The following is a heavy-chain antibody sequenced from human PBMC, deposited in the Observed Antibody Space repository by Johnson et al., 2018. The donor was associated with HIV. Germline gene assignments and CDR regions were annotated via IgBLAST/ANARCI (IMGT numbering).Heavy chain of an antibody. V-gene: IGHV3-20*04. CDR3: ARQGELLPRPEAFDI. CDR1: GFSVSTSY. D-gene: IGHD3-10*01. CDR2: INWNGGST. J-gene: IGHJ3*02. Sequence: DVQVVESGGGLVKPGGSLRLSCAASGFSVSTSYMTWVRQAPQKGLEWVSGINWNGGSTGYADSVKGRFTISRDNAKNSLYLQMDSLRAEDTAVYYCARQGELLPRPEAFDIWGQGTMVTVSS.